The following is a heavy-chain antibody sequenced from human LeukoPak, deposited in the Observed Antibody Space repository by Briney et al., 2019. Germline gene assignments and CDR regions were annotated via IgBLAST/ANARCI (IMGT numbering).Heavy chain of an antibody. D-gene: IGHD3-10*01. CDR3: AKDIWATQTPGY. V-gene: IGHV3-30*18. CDR1: GFTFSSYG. Sequence: PGRSLRLSCAASGFTFSSYGMHWVRQAPGKGLEWVAVISYDGSNKYYADSEKGRFTISRDNSKNTLYLQMNSLRVEDTAVYYCAKDIWATQTPGYWGQGTLVTVSS. J-gene: IGHJ4*02. CDR2: ISYDGSNK.